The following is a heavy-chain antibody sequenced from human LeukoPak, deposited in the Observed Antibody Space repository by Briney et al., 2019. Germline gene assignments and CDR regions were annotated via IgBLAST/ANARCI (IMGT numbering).Heavy chain of an antibody. CDR3: ARSPIGWNDEGYFDY. V-gene: IGHV1-2*02. CDR2: IDPNSGGT. Sequence: ASVKVSCRASGYTFTGYYLHWVRQAPGQGLEWMGWIDPNSGGTNYAQKFQGRVTMTRDTSISTVYMELSSLRSEDTAVYYCARSPIGWNDEGYFDYWGQGTLVTVSS. D-gene: IGHD1-1*01. CDR1: GYTFTGYY. J-gene: IGHJ4*02.